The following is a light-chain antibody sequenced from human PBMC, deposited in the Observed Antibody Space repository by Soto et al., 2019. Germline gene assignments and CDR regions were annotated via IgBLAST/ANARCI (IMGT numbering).Light chain of an antibody. V-gene: IGKV3-20*01. CDR1: QGVNSTY. CDR2: AAS. Sequence: IVLTQSPVTLSLSPGERATLSCRASQGVNSTYVAWYQHKPGQAPRLLIYAASIRATGIPDRFSGSGSGTDFILTISRLEPEDFVVYYCQHYCSSFTFGPGTKVDIK. J-gene: IGKJ3*01. CDR3: QHYCSSFT.